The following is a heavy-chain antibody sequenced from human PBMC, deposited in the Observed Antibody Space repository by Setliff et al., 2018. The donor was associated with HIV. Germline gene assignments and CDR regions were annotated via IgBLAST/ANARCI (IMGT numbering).Heavy chain of an antibody. Sequence: SETLSLTCTVSGGSVSSGSYYWSWIRQPPGKGLEWIGYIYYSGSTKHNPSLKSRVTISLDTSKNQFSLKLSSVTAADTAVYYCARGFSGDYLFTGYLDVWGKGTTVTVSS. CDR3: ARGFSGDYLFTGYLDV. CDR1: GGSVSSGSYY. V-gene: IGHV4-61*01. J-gene: IGHJ6*03. CDR2: IYYSGST. D-gene: IGHD3-22*01.